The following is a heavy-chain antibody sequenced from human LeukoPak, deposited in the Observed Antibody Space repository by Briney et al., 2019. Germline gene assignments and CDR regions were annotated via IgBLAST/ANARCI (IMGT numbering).Heavy chain of an antibody. CDR3: AKEVDCPSDCLFFHS. CDR2: IKQDGSEK. D-gene: IGHD2-21*02. J-gene: IGHJ4*02. CDR1: GFTFSSYW. V-gene: IGHV3-7*03. Sequence: PGGSLRLSCAASGFTFSSYWMSWVRQAPGKGLEWVANIKQDGSEKYYVDSVKGRFTISRDNAKNSLYLQMNSLRAEDTALYHCAKEVDCPSDCLFFHSWGQGTLVTVSS.